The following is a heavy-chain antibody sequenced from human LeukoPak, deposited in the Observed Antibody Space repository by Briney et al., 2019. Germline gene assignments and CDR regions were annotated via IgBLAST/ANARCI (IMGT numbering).Heavy chain of an antibody. CDR2: ISTSGDTM. D-gene: IGHD3-22*01. CDR1: GFTFRSYE. Sequence: GGSLRLSCAASGFTFRSYEIHWVRQAPGKGLEWISYISTSGDTMYYADSVKGRFTISRDNAKNSVYLHMNSLRAEDTAVYYCARDVDESSYYDSSGNPSGAVDIWGQGTTVTVSS. V-gene: IGHV3-48*03. CDR3: ARDVDESSYYDSSGNPSGAVDI. J-gene: IGHJ3*02.